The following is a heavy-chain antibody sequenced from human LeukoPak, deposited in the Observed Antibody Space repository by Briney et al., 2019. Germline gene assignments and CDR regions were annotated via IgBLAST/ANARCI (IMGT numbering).Heavy chain of an antibody. CDR3: ARRDSSSWYGVDY. V-gene: IGHV3-11*01. D-gene: IGHD6-13*01. Sequence: GGSLRLSCAASGFTFSDYYMSWVRQAPGKGLEGVSYISSSGRTIYYADSVKGRFTISRDNAKNSLFLQMNSLRAEDTAVYYCARRDSSSWYGVDYWGQGTLVTVSS. J-gene: IGHJ4*02. CDR1: GFTFSDYY. CDR2: ISSSGRTI.